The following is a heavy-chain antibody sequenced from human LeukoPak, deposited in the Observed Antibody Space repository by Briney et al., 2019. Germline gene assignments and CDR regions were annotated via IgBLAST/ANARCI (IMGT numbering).Heavy chain of an antibody. J-gene: IGHJ4*02. CDR3: VREEYDNLYFDY. D-gene: IGHD6-6*01. Sequence: GGSLRPSCAASGFTFRKHAMHWVRQAPGKGLEWVAVIAYDGSNKYYADSVKGRFTVSRDNSKNTLYVQMNSLRTEDTAVYYCVREEYDNLYFDYWGQGTLVTVSS. CDR2: IAYDGSNK. CDR1: GFTFRKHA. V-gene: IGHV3-30-3*01.